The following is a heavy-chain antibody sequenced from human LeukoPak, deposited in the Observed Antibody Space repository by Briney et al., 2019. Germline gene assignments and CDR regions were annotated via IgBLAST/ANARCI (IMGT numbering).Heavy chain of an antibody. J-gene: IGHJ4*02. V-gene: IGHV1-2*02. D-gene: IGHD2-15*01. CDR2: INPNSGGT. CDR1: GYTFTGYY. CDR3: ARSKDIVVVVAAGPFDY. Sequence: ASVKVSCKASGYTFTGYYMHWVRQAPGQGLEGMGWINPNSGGTNYAQKFQGRVTMTRDTSISTAYRELSRLRSDDKAVYYCARSKDIVVVVAAGPFDYWGQGTLVTVSS.